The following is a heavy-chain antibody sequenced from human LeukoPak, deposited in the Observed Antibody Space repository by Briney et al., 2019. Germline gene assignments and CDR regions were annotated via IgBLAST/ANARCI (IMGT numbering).Heavy chain of an antibody. CDR3: ARQTVVAATLDY. D-gene: IGHD2-15*01. CDR2: IYYSGST. CDR1: GGSISSSSYY. J-gene: IGHJ4*02. V-gene: IGHV4-39*01. Sequence: PSETLSLTCTFSGGSISSSSYYWGWIRQPPGKGLEWIGSIYYSGSTYYNPSLKSRVTISVDTSKNQFSLKLSSVTAADTAVYYCARQTVVAATLDYWGQGTLVTVSS.